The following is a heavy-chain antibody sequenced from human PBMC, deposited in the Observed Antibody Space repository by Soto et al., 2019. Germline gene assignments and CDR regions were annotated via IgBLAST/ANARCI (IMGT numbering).Heavy chain of an antibody. CDR2: ISDSGST. CDR1: GFSFNNYA. CDR3: AQDVGGHDCTATSCLYFFHS. V-gene: IGHV3-23*01. J-gene: IGHJ4*02. D-gene: IGHD2-2*01. Sequence: EVQLLESGGGLVQPGGSLRLSCAASGFSFNNYAMNWVRQAPGQGLEWVSTISDSGSTYYADSVKGRFTISRDNSKNTLYLQMKSLRAEDTAVYFCAQDVGGHDCTATSCLYFFHSWGRGNLVTVSS.